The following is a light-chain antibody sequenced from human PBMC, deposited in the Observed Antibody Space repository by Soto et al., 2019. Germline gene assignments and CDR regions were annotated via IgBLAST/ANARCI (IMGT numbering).Light chain of an antibody. CDR3: SSFTSTSTLVV. Sequence: QSALTQPASVSGSPGPSITISCTGSSSDVGDYDFVSWYQQHPGKAPKLIIYEVSDRPSGVSHRFSGSTSGNTASLTISGLQAEDDAHYYCSSFTSTSTLVVFGGGTKLTVL. CDR2: EVS. V-gene: IGLV2-14*01. CDR1: SSDVGDYDF. J-gene: IGLJ2*01.